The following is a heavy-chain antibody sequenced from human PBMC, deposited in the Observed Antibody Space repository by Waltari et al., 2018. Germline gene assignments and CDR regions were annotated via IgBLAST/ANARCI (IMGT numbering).Heavy chain of an antibody. J-gene: IGHJ4*02. D-gene: IGHD2-21*01. V-gene: IGHV3-15*01. CDR3: TTDPGLCGGDCYTLDY. CDR1: GFTFSNAW. Sequence: EVQLVESGGGLVKPGGSLRLSCAASGFTFSNAWMSWVRQAPGKGLEWVGRIKSKTNGGKTDYAATVKGRVTISRDDSKNTLYLQMNSLKTEDTAVYYCTTDPGLCGGDCYTLDYWGQGTLVTVSS. CDR2: IKSKTNGGKT.